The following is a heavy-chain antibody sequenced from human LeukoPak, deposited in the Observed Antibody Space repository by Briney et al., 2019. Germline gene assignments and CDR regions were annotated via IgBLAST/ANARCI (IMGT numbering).Heavy chain of an antibody. Sequence: GSLRLSCAASGFTFSSYSMNWVRQAPGKGLEWVSSISSSSSYIYYADSVKGRFTISRDNAKNSLYLQMNSLRAEDTAVYYCARGGGGSPYYYYYMDVWGKGTTVTVSS. V-gene: IGHV3-21*01. J-gene: IGHJ6*03. CDR3: ARGGGGSPYYYYYMDV. CDR1: GFTFSSYS. CDR2: ISSSSSYI. D-gene: IGHD2-15*01.